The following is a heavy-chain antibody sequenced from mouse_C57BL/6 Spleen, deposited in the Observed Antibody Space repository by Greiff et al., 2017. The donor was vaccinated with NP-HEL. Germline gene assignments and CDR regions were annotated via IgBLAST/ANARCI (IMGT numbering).Heavy chain of an antibody. J-gene: IGHJ3*01. CDR3: ARGGSPGFAY. V-gene: IGHV1-59*01. CDR1: GYTFTSYW. Sequence: QVQLQQPGAELVRPGTSVKLSCKASGYTFTSYWMHWVKQRPGQGLEWIGVIDPSDSYTNYNQKFKGKATLTVDTSSSTAYMQLSSLTSEDSAVYYCARGGSPGFAYWGQGTLVTVSA. CDR2: IDPSDSYT.